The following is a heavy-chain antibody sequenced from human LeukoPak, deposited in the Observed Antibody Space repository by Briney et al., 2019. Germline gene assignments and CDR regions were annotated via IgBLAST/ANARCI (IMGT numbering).Heavy chain of an antibody. CDR2: IYYSGST. CDR1: GGSISSGDYY. CDR3: ARDHGRYCSGGSCPADAFDI. J-gene: IGHJ3*02. D-gene: IGHD2-15*01. Sequence: PSETLSLTCTVSGGSISSGDYYWSWVRQPPGKGLEWIGYIYYSGSTYYNPSLKSRVTISVDTSKNQFSLKLSSVTAADTAVYYCARDHGRYCSGGSCPADAFDIWGQGTMVTVSS. V-gene: IGHV4-30-4*01.